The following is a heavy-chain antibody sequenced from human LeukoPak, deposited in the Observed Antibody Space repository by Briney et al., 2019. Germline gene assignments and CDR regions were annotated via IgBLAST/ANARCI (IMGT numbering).Heavy chain of an antibody. Sequence: ASVKVSCKASGYTFTGYYMHWVRQAPGQGLEWMGRINPNSGGTNYAQKFQGRVTMTRDTSITTAYMDLSRLRSDDTAVYYCAFNTVFGVVTSSFDIWGQGTMVTVSS. CDR2: INPNSGGT. D-gene: IGHD3-3*01. V-gene: IGHV1-2*06. CDR3: AFNTVFGVVTSSFDI. CDR1: GYTFTGYY. J-gene: IGHJ3*02.